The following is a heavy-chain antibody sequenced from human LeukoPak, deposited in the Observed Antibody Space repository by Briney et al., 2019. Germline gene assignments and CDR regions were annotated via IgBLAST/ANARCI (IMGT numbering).Heavy chain of an antibody. CDR2: IYSGGST. J-gene: IGHJ6*02. D-gene: IGHD3-10*01. Sequence: GGSLRLSCAASGFTVSSNYMSWVRQAPGKGLEWASVIYSGGSTYYADSVKGRFTISRDNSKNTLYLQMNSLRAEDTAVYYCASQGGLLWFGELSGGMDVWGQGTTVTVSS. V-gene: IGHV3-53*01. CDR3: ASQGGLLWFGELSGGMDV. CDR1: GFTVSSNY.